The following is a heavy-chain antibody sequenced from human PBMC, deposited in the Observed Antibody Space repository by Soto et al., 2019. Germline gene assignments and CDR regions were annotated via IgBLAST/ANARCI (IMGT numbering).Heavy chain of an antibody. D-gene: IGHD6-6*01. V-gene: IGHV1-69*04. Sequence: SVKVSCKASGGTFSSYTISWVRQAPGQGLEWMGRIIPILGIANYAQKFQGRVTITADKSTSTAYMELSSLRSEDTAVYYCARDQLEYSSSFDYWGQGTRVTVSS. CDR1: GGTFSSYT. J-gene: IGHJ4*02. CDR2: IIPILGIA. CDR3: ARDQLEYSSSFDY.